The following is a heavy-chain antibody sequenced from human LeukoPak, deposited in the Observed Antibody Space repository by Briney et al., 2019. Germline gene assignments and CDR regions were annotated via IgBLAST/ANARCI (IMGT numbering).Heavy chain of an antibody. D-gene: IGHD3-9*01. CDR2: IIPIFGTA. Sequence: SVKVSCKASGGTFSSYAISWVRQAPGQGLEWMGGIIPIFGTANYAQKFQGRVTITADESTSTAYMELNSLRAEDTAVYYCARGLDYDTPSWWFDPWGQGTLVTVSS. V-gene: IGHV1-69*13. CDR3: ARGLDYDTPSWWFDP. J-gene: IGHJ5*02. CDR1: GGTFSSYA.